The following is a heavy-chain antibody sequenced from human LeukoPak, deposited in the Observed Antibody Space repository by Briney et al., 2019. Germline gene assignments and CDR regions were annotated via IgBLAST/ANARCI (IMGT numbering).Heavy chain of an antibody. Sequence: SETLSLTCTVSGGSISSGGYYWSWIRQHPGKGLEWIGYIYYSGSTYYTPSLKSRVTISVDTSKNQFSLKLISVTAADTAVYYCARGRYQLLVDYWGQGTLVTVSS. D-gene: IGHD2-2*01. J-gene: IGHJ4*02. CDR3: ARGRYQLLVDY. CDR2: IYYSGST. V-gene: IGHV4-31*03. CDR1: GGSISSGGYY.